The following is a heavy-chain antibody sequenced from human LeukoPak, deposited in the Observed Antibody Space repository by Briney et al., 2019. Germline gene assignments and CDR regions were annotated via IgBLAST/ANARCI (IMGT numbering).Heavy chain of an antibody. V-gene: IGHV3-66*01. CDR3: ARSYSNHLFGMDV. J-gene: IGHJ6*02. CDR2: IYSGGST. Sequence: GGSLRPSCAASGFTVSSYYMTWVRQAPGKGLEWVSVIYSGGSTYYADSVKGRVAISRDNSKNTVFLQMNNVRAEDTAVYYCARSYSNHLFGMDVWGQGTTVTVSS. D-gene: IGHD4-11*01. CDR1: GFTVSSYY.